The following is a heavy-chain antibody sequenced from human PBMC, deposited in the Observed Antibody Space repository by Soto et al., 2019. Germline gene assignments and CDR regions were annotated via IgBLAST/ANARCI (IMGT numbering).Heavy chain of an antibody. CDR2: VYYRGTT. Sequence: SETLSLTCSVSGASMSPYYWTWVRQPPGKGLEWIANVYYRGTTNYNSSLKSRVTISVATSKNQFSLTMTSVSAADTAIYYCARVGDGYNWDFDYWGQGTLVTVSS. CDR3: ARVGDGYNWDFDY. J-gene: IGHJ4*02. D-gene: IGHD5-12*01. V-gene: IGHV4-59*01. CDR1: GASMSPYY.